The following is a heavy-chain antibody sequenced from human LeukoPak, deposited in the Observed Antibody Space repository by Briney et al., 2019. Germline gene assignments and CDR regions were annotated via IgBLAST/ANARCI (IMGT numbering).Heavy chain of an antibody. D-gene: IGHD5-18*01. CDR1: GYSISSSYY. V-gene: IGHV4-38-2*02. Sequence: SETLSLTCTVSGYSISSSYYWGWIRQPPGKGLEWIGSIYHSGSTYYNPSLKSRVTISVDTSKNQFSLKLSSVTAADTAVYYCARDRTGRNTAQDDYWGQGTLVTVSS. CDR2: IYHSGST. J-gene: IGHJ4*02. CDR3: ARDRTGRNTAQDDY.